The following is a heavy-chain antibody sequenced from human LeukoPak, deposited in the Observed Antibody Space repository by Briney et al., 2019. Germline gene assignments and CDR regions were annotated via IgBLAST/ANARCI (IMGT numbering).Heavy chain of an antibody. D-gene: IGHD4-23*01. V-gene: IGHV3-30*02. J-gene: IGHJ3*02. CDR1: GFTFSSYG. Sequence: GGSLRLSCAASGFTFSSYGMHWVRQAPGKGLKWVAFIRYDGSNKYYADSVKGRFTISRDNSKNTLYLQMNSLRAEDTAVYYCAKDGNWAFDIWGQGTMVTVSS. CDR3: AKDGNWAFDI. CDR2: IRYDGSNK.